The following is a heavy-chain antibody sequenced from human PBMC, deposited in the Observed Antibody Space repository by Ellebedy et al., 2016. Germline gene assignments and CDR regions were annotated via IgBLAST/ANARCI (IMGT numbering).Heavy chain of an antibody. CDR2: ISVYNGNT. V-gene: IGHV1-18*01. J-gene: IGHJ2*01. CDR3: ARDTDYGGFTIHWYFGL. CDR1: DYTFTSYG. D-gene: IGHD4-23*01. Sequence: ASVKVSCXASDYTFTSYGISWVRQAPGQGLEWMGWISVYNGNTNLAQKFQGRLTLTTDTSTSTAYMELRSLRPDDSAVYYCARDTDYGGFTIHWYFGLWGRGTPVTVSS.